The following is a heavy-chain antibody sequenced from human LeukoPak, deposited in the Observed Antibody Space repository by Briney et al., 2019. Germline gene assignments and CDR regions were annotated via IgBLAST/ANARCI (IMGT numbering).Heavy chain of an antibody. V-gene: IGHV3-53*05. Sequence: GGSLRLSCAASGFTVSSNYMSWVRQAPGKGLEWVSVIYSGGSTYYADSVTGRFTISRDDSKNTLYLQMNSLRPEDTAVYYCASLAGSSGWFLAPNDYWGQGTLATVSS. CDR1: GFTVSSNY. CDR2: IYSGGST. CDR3: ASLAGSSGWFLAPNDY. J-gene: IGHJ4*02. D-gene: IGHD6-19*01.